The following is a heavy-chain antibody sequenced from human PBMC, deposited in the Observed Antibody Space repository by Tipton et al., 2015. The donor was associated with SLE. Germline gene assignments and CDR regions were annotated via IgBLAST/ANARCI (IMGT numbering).Heavy chain of an antibody. D-gene: IGHD3-3*01. CDR2: IYHSGST. J-gene: IGHJ3*02. V-gene: IGHV4-38-2*02. CDR1: GYSISSGYY. Sequence: TLSLTCTVSGYSISSGYYWGWIRQPPGKGLEWIGSIYHSGSTYYNPSLKSRVTISVDTSKNQFSLKLSSVTAADTAVYYCARSGSGFWSGYAFDIWGQGTMVTVSS. CDR3: ARSGSGFWSGYAFDI.